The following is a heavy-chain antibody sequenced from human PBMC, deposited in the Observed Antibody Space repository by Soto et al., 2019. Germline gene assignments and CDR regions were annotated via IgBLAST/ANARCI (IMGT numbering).Heavy chain of an antibody. CDR1: GFTFSTYA. D-gene: IGHD6-13*01. J-gene: IGHJ4*02. V-gene: IGHV3-23*01. CDR3: ARDPIAAAVPYFDY. CDR2: ISNNGGRT. Sequence: GGSLRLSCAASGFTFSTYAMAWIRQAPGKGLGWVSGISNNGGRTYYAASVKGRFTISRDNSKNTLYLQMSSLRSEDTAVYYCARDPIAAAVPYFDYWGQGTLVTVSS.